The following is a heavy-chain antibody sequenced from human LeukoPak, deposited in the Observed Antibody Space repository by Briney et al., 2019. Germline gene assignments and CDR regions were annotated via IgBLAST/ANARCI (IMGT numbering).Heavy chain of an antibody. CDR2: VKQDVGEK. D-gene: IGHD3-22*01. CDR1: GFTFSSHW. Sequence: PGGSLRLSCAASGFTFSSHWMSWVRQAPGKGLEWVASVKQDVGEKYYVDSVKGRFTISRDNSKNTLYLQMNSLRAEDTAVYYCAKGGAYYYDSSGYPFDYWGQGTLVTVSS. V-gene: IGHV3-7*03. CDR3: AKGGAYYYDSSGYPFDY. J-gene: IGHJ4*02.